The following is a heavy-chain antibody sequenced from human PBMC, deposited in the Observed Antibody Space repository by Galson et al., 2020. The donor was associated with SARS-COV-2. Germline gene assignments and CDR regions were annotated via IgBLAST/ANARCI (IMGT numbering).Heavy chain of an antibody. CDR1: GYTFTSYY. J-gene: IGHJ4*02. CDR3: ARDSQGGNDYNYLLF. D-gene: IGHD4-4*01. CDR2: INPSGGGT. Sequence: GESLKVPCKASGYTFTSYYIHWVRQAPGQGLEWMGIINPSGGGTTYAQKFQGRVTMTRDTSTSTVYMELSSLRSEDTAVYYFARDSQGGNDYNYLLFWGQGTLVTVSS. V-gene: IGHV1-46*01.